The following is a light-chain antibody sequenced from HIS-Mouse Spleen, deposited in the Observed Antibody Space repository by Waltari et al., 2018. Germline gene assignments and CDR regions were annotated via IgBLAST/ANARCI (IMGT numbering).Light chain of an antibody. CDR3: CSYAGSYRV. CDR1: SSDVGGYNY. V-gene: IGLV2-11*01. CDR2: DVS. J-gene: IGLJ1*01. Sequence: QSALTQPRPVSGSPGQSVTISCTGTSSDVGGYNYVSWYHQHPGKAPKRMIYDVSKRPSGVPDRFSGSKSGNTASLTISGLQAEDEADYYCCSYAGSYRVFGTGTKVTVL.